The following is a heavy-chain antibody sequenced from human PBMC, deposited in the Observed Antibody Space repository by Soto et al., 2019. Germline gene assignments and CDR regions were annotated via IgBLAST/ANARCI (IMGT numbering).Heavy chain of an antibody. CDR1: GFTFSSYA. D-gene: IGHD6-6*01. CDR3: AKRSSSSTFDY. V-gene: IGHV3-23*01. J-gene: IGHJ4*02. CDR2: ISGSDDST. Sequence: EVQLLESGGGLVQPGESLRLSCAASGFTFSSYAMSWVRQAPGKGLAWVSVISGSDDSTYYADSVKGRFTISRDNSKYTLYLQMNILRAEDTAVYYCAKRSSSSTFDYWGQGTLVTVSS.